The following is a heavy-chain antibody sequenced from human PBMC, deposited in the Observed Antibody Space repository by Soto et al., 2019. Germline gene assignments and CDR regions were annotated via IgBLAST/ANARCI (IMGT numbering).Heavy chain of an antibody. J-gene: IGHJ4*02. V-gene: IGHV4-39*01. CDR3: XTXXVXVVIKGWGY. CDR1: GDSIDRSNYY. D-gene: IGHD3-22*01. CDR2: TYYNGNA. Sequence: QLQLQESGPGVVKPSETLSLTCTVSGDSIDRSNYYWDWIRQPPGKGLEWIGTTYYNGNAYYNPSLKXXXXXSXXXXXXXXXXXXXXXXXXXXXXXXXXTXXVXVVIKGWGYWGQGALVTVSS.